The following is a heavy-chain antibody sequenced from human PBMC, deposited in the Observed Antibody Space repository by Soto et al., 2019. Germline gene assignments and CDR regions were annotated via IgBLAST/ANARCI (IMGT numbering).Heavy chain of an antibody. V-gene: IGHV4-34*01. Sequence: QVQLQQGGAGLLKPSETLSLTCAVNGGSLSGHYWSWIRQAPGKGLEWIGEINRSGGTNYDPSLKSRVTISLDASKNQFSLKLNSVTAADTAAYYCARAPIIGATFFDYWGEGSLVTVSS. CDR3: ARAPIIGATFFDY. D-gene: IGHD1-26*01. CDR2: INRSGGT. CDR1: GGSLSGHY. J-gene: IGHJ4*02.